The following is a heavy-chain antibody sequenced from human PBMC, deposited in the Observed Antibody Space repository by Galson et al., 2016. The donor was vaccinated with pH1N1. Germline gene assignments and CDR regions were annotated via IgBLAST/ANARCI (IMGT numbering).Heavy chain of an antibody. Sequence: SLRLSCAASGFTFDDYAMHWVRQAPGKGLEWVSGINWSGHSTGYADPVKGRFPVSRDNAKNSLYLQMNSLKSEDTALYYCVKDWGSSCWSLTDYWGQGTLVTVSA. D-gene: IGHD6-19*01. CDR3: VKDWGSSCWSLTDY. CDR2: INWSGHST. J-gene: IGHJ4*02. CDR1: GFTFDDYA. V-gene: IGHV3-9*01.